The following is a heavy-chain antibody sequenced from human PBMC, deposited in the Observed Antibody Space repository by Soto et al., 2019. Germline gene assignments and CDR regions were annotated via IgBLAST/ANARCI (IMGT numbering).Heavy chain of an antibody. CDR2: IDEYGSTI. Sequence: EVQLVESGGGLVQPGGSLRLSCAASGFTFSSYWMHWVRQVPGKGLLWVSRIDEYGSTINYADSVKVRFTISRDNARNTLYLEMNSLRAEDTALYYCTRDIGGKGAYWGPGTLVTVSS. CDR1: GFTFSSYW. V-gene: IGHV3-74*01. CDR3: TRDIGGKGAY. D-gene: IGHD3-10*01. J-gene: IGHJ4*02.